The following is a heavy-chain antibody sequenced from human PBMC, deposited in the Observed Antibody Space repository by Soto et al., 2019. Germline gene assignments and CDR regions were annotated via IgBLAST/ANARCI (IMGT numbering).Heavy chain of an antibody. V-gene: IGHV3-21*01. CDR2: ISSSSSYI. CDR3: ARDFTYYYYYGMDV. D-gene: IGHD3-16*01. Sequence: EVQLVESGGGLVKPGGSLRLSCAASGFTFSSYSMNWVRQAPGKGLEWVSSISSSSSYIYYADSVKGRFTISRDNAKNSLYLKMNSLRAEDTAVSYCARDFTYYYYYGMDVWGQGTTVTVSS. CDR1: GFTFSSYS. J-gene: IGHJ6*02.